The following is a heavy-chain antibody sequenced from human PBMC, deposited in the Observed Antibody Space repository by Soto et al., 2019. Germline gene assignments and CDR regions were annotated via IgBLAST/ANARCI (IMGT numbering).Heavy chain of an antibody. V-gene: IGHV3-33*01. D-gene: IGHD3-3*01. Sequence: GGSLRLSCAASGFTFSSYGMHWVRQAPGKGLEWVAVIWYDGSNKYYADSVKGRFTISRDNSKNTLYLQMNSLRAEDTAVYYCAARITIFGVAVGAFDIWGQGTMVTVSS. CDR2: IWYDGSNK. CDR1: GFTFSSYG. J-gene: IGHJ3*02. CDR3: AARITIFGVAVGAFDI.